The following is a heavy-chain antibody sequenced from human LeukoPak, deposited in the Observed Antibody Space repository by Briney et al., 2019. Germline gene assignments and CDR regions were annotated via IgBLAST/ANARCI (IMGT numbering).Heavy chain of an antibody. D-gene: IGHD1-26*01. Sequence: PGGSLRLSCAASGFTFSSYEMNWVRQAPGEGLEWVSYISSSGSTIYYADSVKGRFTISRDNAKNSLYLQMNSLRAEDTAVYYCARDDAMGATIDYWGQGTLVTVSS. CDR1: GFTFSSYE. J-gene: IGHJ4*02. CDR2: ISSSGSTI. V-gene: IGHV3-48*03. CDR3: ARDDAMGATIDY.